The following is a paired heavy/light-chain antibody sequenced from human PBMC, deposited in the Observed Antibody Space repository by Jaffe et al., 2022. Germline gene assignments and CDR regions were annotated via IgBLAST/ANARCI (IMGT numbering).Heavy chain of an antibody. Sequence: EVQLVESGGGLVQPGGSLRLSCAASGLTLSNLWLTWVRQAPGKGLEWVANIKQDGSEQYYVDSVKGRFTISRDNAQNSLYLQMNSLTAEDTALYYCATRRCSISDCYRASRHCFDYWGQGALVTVSS. CDR1: GLTLSNLW. CDR3: ATRRCSISDCYRASRHCFDY. D-gene: IGHD2-2*01. J-gene: IGHJ4*02. V-gene: IGHV3-7*05. CDR2: IKQDGSEQ.
Light chain of an antibody. Sequence: QSALTQPASVSGSPGQSITISCTGTSNDVGAYNYVFWYQQHPGQAPKLMIYDVFKRPSGVSNRFSGSKSGNMASLTISGLQAEDEADYHCSSYTTSSTVVFGTGTKVTVL. V-gene: IGLV2-14*03. J-gene: IGLJ1*01. CDR1: SNDVGAYNY. CDR2: DVF. CDR3: SSYTTSSTVV.